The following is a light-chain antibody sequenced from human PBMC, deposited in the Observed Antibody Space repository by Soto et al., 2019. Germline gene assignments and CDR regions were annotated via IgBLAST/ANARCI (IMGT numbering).Light chain of an antibody. J-gene: IGLJ2*01. V-gene: IGLV1-40*01. CDR2: GNT. CDR1: SSNIGAGYD. Sequence: QSVLTQPPSVSGAPGQRVTISCTGSSSNIGAGYDVHWYQQLPGRAPKLLIYGNTNRPSGVPDRFSGSKSGTSASLAITGIQAEDWAEYYCLSFDSSLSVVFGGGTKVTVL. CDR3: LSFDSSLSVV.